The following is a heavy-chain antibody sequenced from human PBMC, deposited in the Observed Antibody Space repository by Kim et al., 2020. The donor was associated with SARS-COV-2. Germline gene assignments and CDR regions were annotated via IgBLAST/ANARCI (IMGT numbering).Heavy chain of an antibody. V-gene: IGHV4-34*01. CDR3: ARGRMGFGEFPRRGWFDP. Sequence: SETLSLTCAMYGGSFSGYYWDFIRQSPEKGLEWIGEINHSGKTNYNPSLKSRVTMSIDMSKNHYSLKLTSVTAADTAIYYCARGRMGFGEFPRRGWFDPWGQGARVTVSS. J-gene: IGHJ5*02. D-gene: IGHD3-10*01. CDR1: GGSFSGYY. CDR2: INHSGKT.